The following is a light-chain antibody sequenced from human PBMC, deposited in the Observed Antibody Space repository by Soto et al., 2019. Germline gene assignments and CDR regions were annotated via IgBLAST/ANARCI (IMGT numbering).Light chain of an antibody. V-gene: IGKV1-39*01. J-gene: IGKJ2*01. CDR2: ASS. Sequence: DIQMTQSPSSLSASVGDRVTITCRASQSISTYLNWYQQKPGKAPEFLIYASSTLQSGVPSRFSGSGSGTDFTLTISSLQPEDFATYYCQQTYITPYTFGQGTELGVK. CDR1: QSISTY. CDR3: QQTYITPYT.